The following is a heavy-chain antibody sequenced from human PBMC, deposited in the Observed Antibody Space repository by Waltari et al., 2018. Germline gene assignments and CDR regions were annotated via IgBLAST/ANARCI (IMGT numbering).Heavy chain of an antibody. CDR2: IYYSGST. V-gene: IGHV4-39*07. CDR3: ARTEDSSGRGYYFDY. J-gene: IGHJ4*02. D-gene: IGHD6-19*01. Sequence: QLQLQESGPGLVKPSETLSLTCTVSGGSISSSSYYWGWIRQPPGKGLEWIGSIYYSGSTYYNPSLKSRVTISVDTSKNQFSLKLSSVTAADTAVYYCARTEDSSGRGYYFDYWGQGTLVTVSS. CDR1: GGSISSSSYY.